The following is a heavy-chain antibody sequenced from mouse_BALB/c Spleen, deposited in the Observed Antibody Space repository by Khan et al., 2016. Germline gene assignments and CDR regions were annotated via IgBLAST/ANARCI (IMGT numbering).Heavy chain of an antibody. V-gene: IGHV3-2*02. D-gene: IGHD1-1*01. J-gene: IGHJ4*01. CDR3: ARSDYGDKEAMDY. CDR2: ISYSGST. Sequence: VQLQESGPGLVKPSQSLSLTCTVTGYSITSDYAWNWIRQFPGNRLEWMGYISYSGSTSYNPSLKSRISLTRDTSKNQFFMPLNSVTSEDTATYYCARSDYGDKEAMDYWGQGPSVTVSS. CDR1: GYSITSDYA.